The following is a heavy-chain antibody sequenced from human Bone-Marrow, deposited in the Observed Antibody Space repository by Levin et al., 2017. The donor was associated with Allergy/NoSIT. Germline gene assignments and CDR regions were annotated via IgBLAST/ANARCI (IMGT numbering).Heavy chain of an antibody. D-gene: IGHD2-2*01. Sequence: RASVKVSCKASGDTFTRYGINWVRQAPGQGLEWMGWISTFSGDKKYAQKFQGRVTMTTDTSTTTAYMELRSLRSDDTAVYYCARDGRAYCSSSSCYRVVWFDPWGQGTLVTVSS. V-gene: IGHV1-18*01. CDR3: ARDGRAYCSSSSCYRVVWFDP. CDR1: GDTFTRYG. J-gene: IGHJ5*02. CDR2: ISTFSGDK.